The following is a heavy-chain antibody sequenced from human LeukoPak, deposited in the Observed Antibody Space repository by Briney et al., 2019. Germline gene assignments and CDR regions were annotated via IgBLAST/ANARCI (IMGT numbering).Heavy chain of an antibody. D-gene: IGHD2-21*02. V-gene: IGHV3-74*01. CDR1: GIRISDHW. CDR3: AFLKSPTDPDY. J-gene: IGHJ4*02. Sequence: GGSLRLSCAVSGIRISDHWMHWVRQVPGRQPEWLARITSDGTGTSYADSVRGRFMISRDNARNTLFLQMTSVRGDDTAVYYCAFLKSPTDPDYWGQGTLVTVSA. CDR2: ITSDGTGT.